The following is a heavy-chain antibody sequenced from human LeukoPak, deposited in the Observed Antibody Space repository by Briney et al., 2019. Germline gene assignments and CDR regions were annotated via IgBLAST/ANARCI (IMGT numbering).Heavy chain of an antibody. CDR1: VGSISSYY. D-gene: IGHD1-1*01. V-gene: IGHV4-59*01. CDR3: ARDRTGNNWFDP. J-gene: IGHJ5*02. CDR2: IYYSGST. Sequence: SETLSLTCTVSVGSISSYYWSWIRQPPGKGLEWIGYIYYSGSTNYNPSLKSRVTISVDTSQNQFSLRLSSVTAADTAVYYCARDRTGNNWFDPWGQGTLVTVSS.